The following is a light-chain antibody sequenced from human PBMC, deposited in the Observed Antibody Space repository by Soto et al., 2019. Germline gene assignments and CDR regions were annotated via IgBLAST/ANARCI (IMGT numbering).Light chain of an antibody. V-gene: IGKV1-5*03. J-gene: IGKJ4*01. Sequence: DIQLTHSPSTLSASVGDRVTITCRASQSINSWLAWYQPKPGKAPKLLVYKASSLESGVPSRFSGSGSGIDFTLTISTLQPDDFATYYCQQYEDYPLTFGGGTKVEI. CDR3: QQYEDYPLT. CDR2: KAS. CDR1: QSINSW.